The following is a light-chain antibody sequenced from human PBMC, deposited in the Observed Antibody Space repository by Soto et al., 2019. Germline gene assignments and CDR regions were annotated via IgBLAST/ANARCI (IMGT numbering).Light chain of an antibody. CDR2: GAS. Sequence: EIVLTQSPGTLSLSPGERATLSCRASQSVSSSFLAWYQQNPGQAPRLLIYGASSRATGIPDRFSGSGSGTDFTLTISRLETEDVAVYYCQQYGSSPLTFGGGTKVEIK. CDR3: QQYGSSPLT. V-gene: IGKV3-20*01. CDR1: QSVSSSF. J-gene: IGKJ4*01.